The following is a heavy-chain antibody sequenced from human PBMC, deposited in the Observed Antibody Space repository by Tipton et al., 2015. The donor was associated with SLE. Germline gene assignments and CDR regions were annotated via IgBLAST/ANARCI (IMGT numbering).Heavy chain of an antibody. D-gene: IGHD3/OR15-3a*01. CDR3: ARVLDSAIPDY. CDR1: GGSISSGCYY. J-gene: IGHJ4*02. CDR2: IYYSGSP. V-gene: IGHV4-31*03. Sequence: TLSLTCTVSGGSISSGCYYWSWIRQHPGKGLEWIGYIYYSGSPYYNPSLQSRVTISVNTSKNQFSLNLSSVTAADTAVYYCARVLDSAIPDYWGQGTLVTVSS.